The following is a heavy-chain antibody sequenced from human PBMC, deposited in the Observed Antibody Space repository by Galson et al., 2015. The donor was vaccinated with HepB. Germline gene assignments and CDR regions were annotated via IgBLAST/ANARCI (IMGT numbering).Heavy chain of an antibody. D-gene: IGHD2-15*01. CDR1: GGIFSNYG. Sequence: SVKVSCKVSGGIFSNYGITWVRQAPGQGLEWMGGIIPMFGKANYAQKFQGRVTITADKSTSTAYMELSSLRSEDTAVYYCARGAQDIVVVVAATSGHYYYMDVWGKGTTVTVSS. V-gene: IGHV1-69*06. CDR2: IIPMFGKA. CDR3: ARGAQDIVVVVAATSGHYYYMDV. J-gene: IGHJ6*03.